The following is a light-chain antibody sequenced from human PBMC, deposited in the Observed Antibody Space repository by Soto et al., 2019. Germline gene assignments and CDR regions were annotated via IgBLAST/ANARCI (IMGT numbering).Light chain of an antibody. CDR2: ATS. Sequence: DIQITQSPSSLSSSVPDKFTITCRASQNVASYLNWYQQKLGTAPKVLIYATSTLKTGVPSRFSGSGSGTEFILTITSLQPEDFATYYCQQTYNTPLTFGGGTKVDI. CDR1: QNVASY. V-gene: IGKV1-39*01. J-gene: IGKJ4*01. CDR3: QQTYNTPLT.